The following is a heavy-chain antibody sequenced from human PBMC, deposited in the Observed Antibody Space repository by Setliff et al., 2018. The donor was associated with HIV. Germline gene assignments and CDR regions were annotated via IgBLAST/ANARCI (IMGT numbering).Heavy chain of an antibody. CDR2: IYPGDSDT. V-gene: IGHV5-51*01. Sequence: GESLKISCKGSGYSFNSYWLGWVRQMPGKGLEWVGIIYPGDSDTRYSPSFQGQVTISADKSISTAYLQWSSLKASDTAMYYCATSPLGYCSGGSCYQYFYYWGPGTLVTVSS. D-gene: IGHD2-15*01. J-gene: IGHJ4*02. CDR1: GYSFNSYW. CDR3: ATSPLGYCSGGSCYQYFYY.